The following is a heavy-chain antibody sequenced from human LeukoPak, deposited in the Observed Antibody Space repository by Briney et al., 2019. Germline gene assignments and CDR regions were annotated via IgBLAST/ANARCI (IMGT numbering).Heavy chain of an antibody. J-gene: IGHJ4*02. Sequence: PGGSLRLSCPASGFTFSSYGMDWVRQAPGKGLEWVAFIRYDGSNKYYADSGKGRFTISKDNSKNTLYLQMNRLRAEDTAVYYCAKYQYVFWSGYLVYWGQGTLVTVSS. CDR3: AKYQYVFWSGYLVY. CDR1: GFTFSSYG. CDR2: IRYDGSNK. V-gene: IGHV3-30*02. D-gene: IGHD3-3*01.